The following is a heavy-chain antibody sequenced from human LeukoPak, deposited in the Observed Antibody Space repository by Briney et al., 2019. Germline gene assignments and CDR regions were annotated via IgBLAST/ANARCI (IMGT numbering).Heavy chain of an antibody. Sequence: SGTLSLTCAVSGGSISSSNWWSWVRQPPGKGREWIGEIYHSGSTNYNPSLKSRVTISVDKSKNQFSLKLSSVTAADTAVYYCARAPGIAAAGRWFDPWGQGTLVTVSS. CDR3: ARAPGIAAAGRWFDP. D-gene: IGHD6-13*01. CDR2: IYHSGST. V-gene: IGHV4-4*02. CDR1: GGSISSSNW. J-gene: IGHJ5*02.